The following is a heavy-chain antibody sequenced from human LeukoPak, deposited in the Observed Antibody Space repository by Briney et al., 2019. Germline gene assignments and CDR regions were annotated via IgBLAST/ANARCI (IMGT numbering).Heavy chain of an antibody. CDR3: ARDLGPYCGGDCCLSY. D-gene: IGHD2-21*02. J-gene: IGHJ4*02. CDR2: ISAYNGNT. V-gene: IGHV1-18*01. Sequence: ASVKVSCKASGYTFTSYGISWVLQAPGQGLEWMGWISAYNGNTNYAQKLQGRVTMTTDTSTSTAYMELRSLRSDDTAVYYCARDLGPYCGGDCCLSYWGQGTLVTVSS. CDR1: GYTFTSYG.